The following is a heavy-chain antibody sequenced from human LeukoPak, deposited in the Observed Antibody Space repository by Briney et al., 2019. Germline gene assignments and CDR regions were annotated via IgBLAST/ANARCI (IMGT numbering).Heavy chain of an antibody. D-gene: IGHD6-19*01. CDR3: ARDEGIAVAAPPPYYYYGMDV. V-gene: IGHV3-21*01. CDR2: ISSSSSYI. Sequence: PGGSLRLSCEASGFTFSSYSMNWVRQAPGKGLEWVSSISSSSSYIYYADSVKGRFTISRDNAKNSLYLQMNSLRAEDTAVYYCARDEGIAVAAPPPYYYYGMDVWGQGTTVTVSS. CDR1: GFTFSSYS. J-gene: IGHJ6*02.